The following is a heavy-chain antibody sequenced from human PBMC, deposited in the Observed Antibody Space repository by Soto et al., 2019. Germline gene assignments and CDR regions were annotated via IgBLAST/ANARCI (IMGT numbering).Heavy chain of an antibody. CDR2: INAGNGNT. Sequence: GAPVNVSGRASGSDCTSFSVHSVRQDPGQRLEWMGWINAGNGNTKYSQKFQGRVTITRDTSASTAYMELSSLRSEDTAVYYCAREDGGSPRSYYYGMDVWGQGTTVTVSS. CDR1: GSDCTSFS. CDR3: AREDGGSPRSYYYGMDV. D-gene: IGHD1-26*01. J-gene: IGHJ6*02. V-gene: IGHV1-3*01.